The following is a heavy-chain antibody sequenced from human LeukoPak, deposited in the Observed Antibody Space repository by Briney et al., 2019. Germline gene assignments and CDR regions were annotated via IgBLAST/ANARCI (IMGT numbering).Heavy chain of an antibody. J-gene: IGHJ4*02. Sequence: GGSLRLSCTASGFTFGDYAMSWFRQAPGKGLEWVGFIRSKAYGGTTEYAASVKGRYTISRDDSKSIAYLQMNSLKTEDTAVYYCTRGGSANYGDYNFDYWGQGTLVTVSS. CDR1: GFTFGDYA. V-gene: IGHV3-49*03. D-gene: IGHD4-17*01. CDR3: TRGGSANYGDYNFDY. CDR2: IRSKAYGGTT.